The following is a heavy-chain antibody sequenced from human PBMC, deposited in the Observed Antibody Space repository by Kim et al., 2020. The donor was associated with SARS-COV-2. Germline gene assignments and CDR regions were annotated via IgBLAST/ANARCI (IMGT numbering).Heavy chain of an antibody. Sequence: KNNHHIKSRVTISMDTSRNQFSRKVSSVTAADTAVYYCARSLTGTSPGRDWGQGTLVTVSS. CDR3: ARSLTGTSPGRD. V-gene: IGHV4-59*01. J-gene: IGHJ4*02.